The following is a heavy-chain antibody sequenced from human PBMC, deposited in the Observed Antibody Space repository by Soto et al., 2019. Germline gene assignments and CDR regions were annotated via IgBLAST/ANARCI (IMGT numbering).Heavy chain of an antibody. J-gene: IGHJ6*02. V-gene: IGHV3-21*01. CDR3: AREKCSSTSCNHGMDV. CDR1: AFTFNNFP. CDR2: ITTTSTYK. D-gene: IGHD2-2*01. Sequence: PGGSLRLSCVASAFTFNNFPMHWVRQAPGKGLQWLASITTTSTYKYYADSVKGRFSISRDNAKNSLYLELTNLRSEDTAVYYCAREKCSSTSCNHGMDVWGRGTRVTVSS.